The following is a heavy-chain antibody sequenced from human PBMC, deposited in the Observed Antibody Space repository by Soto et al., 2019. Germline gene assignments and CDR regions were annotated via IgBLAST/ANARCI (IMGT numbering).Heavy chain of an antibody. J-gene: IGHJ4*02. CDR2: INHSGST. CDR1: GGSFSGYY. CDR3: ASTGGPAARPSFGY. D-gene: IGHD6-6*01. V-gene: IGHV4-34*01. Sequence: KPSETLSLTCAVYGGSFSGYYWSWIRQPPGKGLEWIGEINHSGSTNYNPSLKSRVTISVDTSKNQFSLKLSSVTAADTAVYYCASTGGPAARPSFGYWGQGTLVTVSS.